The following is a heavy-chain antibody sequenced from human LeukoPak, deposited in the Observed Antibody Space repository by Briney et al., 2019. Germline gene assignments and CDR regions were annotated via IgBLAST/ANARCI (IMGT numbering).Heavy chain of an antibody. CDR1: GGSFSGYY. CDR2: INHSGST. V-gene: IGHV4-34*01. J-gene: IGHJ4*02. D-gene: IGHD3-9*01. CDR3: ARRPRNDILTGTPFDY. Sequence: SETLSLTCAVYGGSFSGYYWSWIRQPPGKGLEWIGEINHSGSTDSNPSLKSRVTISVDTSKNQFSLKLRSVTAADTAVYCCARRPRNDILTGTPFDYWGQGILVTVSS.